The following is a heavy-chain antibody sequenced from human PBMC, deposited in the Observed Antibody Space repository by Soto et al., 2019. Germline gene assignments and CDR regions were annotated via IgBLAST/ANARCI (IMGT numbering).Heavy chain of an antibody. CDR1: GFTFSSYA. J-gene: IGHJ5*02. V-gene: IGHV3-30*14. CDR2: ISYDGSNK. CDR3: AIYGDNAFFQS. D-gene: IGHD4-17*01. Sequence: PGGSLRLSCAASGFTFSSYAMHWVRQAPGKGLEWVAVISYDGSNKYYADSVKGRFTISRDNSKNTLYLQMNSLRAEDTAVYYCAIYGDNAFFQSWGQGTLVTVSS.